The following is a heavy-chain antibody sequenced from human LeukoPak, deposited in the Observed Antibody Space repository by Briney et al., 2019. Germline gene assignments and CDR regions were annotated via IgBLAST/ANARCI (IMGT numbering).Heavy chain of an antibody. CDR3: ASRRARGNWFDP. J-gene: IGHJ5*02. CDR1: GVSISSGGYY. D-gene: IGHD3-10*01. CDR2: IYYSGST. Sequence: SETLSLTCTVSGVSISSGGYYWRWIRQHPGKGLEWIGYIYYSGSTYYNPSLKSRVTISVDTSKNQFSLKLSSVTAADTAVYYCASRRARGNWFDPWGQGTLVTVSS. V-gene: IGHV4-31*03.